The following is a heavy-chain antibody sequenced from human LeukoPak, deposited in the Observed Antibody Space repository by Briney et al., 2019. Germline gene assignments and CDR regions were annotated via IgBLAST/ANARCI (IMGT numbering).Heavy chain of an antibody. CDR3: ARGRLGIAARPPYDAFDI. J-gene: IGHJ3*02. D-gene: IGHD6-6*01. Sequence: SVKVSCKASGYTFTSYGISWVRQAPGQGLEWMGGIIPIFGTANYAQKFQGRVTITADESTSTAYMELSSLRSEDTAVYYCARGRLGIAARPPYDAFDIWGQGTMVTVSS. V-gene: IGHV1-69*13. CDR2: IIPIFGTA. CDR1: GYTFTSYG.